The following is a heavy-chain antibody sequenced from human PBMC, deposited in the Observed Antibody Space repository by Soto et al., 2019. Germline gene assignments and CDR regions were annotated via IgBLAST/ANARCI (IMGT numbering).Heavy chain of an antibody. V-gene: IGHV1-8*01. CDR1: GYTFTSYD. D-gene: IGHD6-25*01. CDR3: ACLGGAGDAFDI. J-gene: IGHJ3*02. CDR2: MNPNSGNT. Sequence: ASVKVSCKASGYTFTSYDINWVRQATGQGLEWMGWMNPNSGNTGYAQKFQGRVTMTRSTSISTAYMELSSLRSEYTAVYYCACLGGAGDAFDIGDQGTMVTVSS.